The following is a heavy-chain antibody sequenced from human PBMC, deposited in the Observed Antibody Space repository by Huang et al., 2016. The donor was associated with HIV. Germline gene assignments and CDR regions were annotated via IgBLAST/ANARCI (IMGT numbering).Heavy chain of an antibody. J-gene: IGHJ1*01. CDR1: GGTFSTDA. CDR3: ARARRHSGNSGLIDL. Sequence: HVHLVQSGAEVKKPGSSVKVSCKASGGTFSTDAITWVRQAPGEGLERKGGISPVLGTAKYAQKFQDRVTFTADEFSTTAYMELSDLKYEDTAIYFCARARRHSGNSGLIDLWGQGTLVTVSS. D-gene: IGHD2-21*02. V-gene: IGHV1-69*13. CDR2: ISPVLGTA.